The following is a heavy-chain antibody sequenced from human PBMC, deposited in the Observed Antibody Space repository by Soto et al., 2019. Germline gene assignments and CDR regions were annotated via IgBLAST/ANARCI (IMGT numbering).Heavy chain of an antibody. CDR1: GYSFTSYW. V-gene: IGHV5-10-1*01. Sequence: PGESLKISCKGSGYSFTSYWISWVRQMPGEGLEWMGRIDPSDSYTNYSPSFQGHVTISADKSISTAYLQWSSLKASDTAMYYCARSIAAADLYYYYGMDVWGQGTTVT. J-gene: IGHJ6*02. CDR2: IDPSDSYT. D-gene: IGHD6-13*01. CDR3: ARSIAAADLYYYYGMDV.